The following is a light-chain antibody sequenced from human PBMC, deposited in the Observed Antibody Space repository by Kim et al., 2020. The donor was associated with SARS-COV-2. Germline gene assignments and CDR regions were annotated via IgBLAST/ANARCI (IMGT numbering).Light chain of an antibody. CDR3: QVRDSTTTV. Sequence: SYELTQPPSVSVSPGQTASITCSGDRLGHKYVCWYRHKPGQSPEVVIYQDTQRPSGIPERFSGSNSGNTATLTISGTQDVDEADYYCQVRDSTTTVFGGG. CDR2: QDT. J-gene: IGLJ2*01. CDR1: RLGHKY. V-gene: IGLV3-1*01.